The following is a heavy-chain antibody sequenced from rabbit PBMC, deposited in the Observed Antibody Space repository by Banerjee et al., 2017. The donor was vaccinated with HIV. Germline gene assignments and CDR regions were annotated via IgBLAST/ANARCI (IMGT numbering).Heavy chain of an antibody. J-gene: IGHJ4*01. D-gene: IGHD1-1*01. CDR2: IVAGDGST. Sequence: QQQLVESGGGLVTLGGSLTLTCKASGIDFSSYGIAWVRQAPGKGLEWIACIVAGDGSTYYASWAKGRFTISKTSSTTVTLQMTSLTVADTATYFCAREDGGVGGYDNNLWGPGTLVTVS. V-gene: IGHV1S45*01. CDR3: AREDGGVGGYDNNL. CDR1: GIDFSSYG.